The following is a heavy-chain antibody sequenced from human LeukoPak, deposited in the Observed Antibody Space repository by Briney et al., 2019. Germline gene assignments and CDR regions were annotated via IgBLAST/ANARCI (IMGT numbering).Heavy chain of an antibody. CDR2: ISSSSSTI. J-gene: IGHJ3*02. CDR1: GFTYSSYS. D-gene: IGHD3-16*01. Sequence: GGSLRLSCAASGFTYSSYSMNWVRQAPGKGLEWVSYISSSSSTIYYADSVKGRFTISRDNSKNTLFLQMDSLRVEDTAVYYCAKGKDLYGALDIWGQGTMVTVSS. CDR3: AKGKDLYGALDI. V-gene: IGHV3-48*01.